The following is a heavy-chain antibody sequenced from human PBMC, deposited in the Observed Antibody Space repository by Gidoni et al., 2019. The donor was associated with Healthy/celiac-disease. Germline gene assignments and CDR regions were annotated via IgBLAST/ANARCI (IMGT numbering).Heavy chain of an antibody. V-gene: IGHV3-21*01. CDR1: GVTFSSYS. Sequence: EVQLVDSGGGLVKPGGALRLSCAASGVTFSSYSMTWVRQAPGQGVEWVSSISSSSSYIYYADSVKGRFTISRDNAKNSLYLQMNSLRDEDTAVYYCARDQDWGQGTLVTVSS. CDR2: ISSSSSYI. CDR3: ARDQD. J-gene: IGHJ4*02.